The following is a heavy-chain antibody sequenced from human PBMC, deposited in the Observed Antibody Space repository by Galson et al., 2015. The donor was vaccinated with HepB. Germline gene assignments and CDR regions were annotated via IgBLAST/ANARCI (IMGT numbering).Heavy chain of an antibody. CDR3: ARVGGTPGPRYCSSTSCYTFDY. CDR1: GYTFTSYG. V-gene: IGHV1-18*01. D-gene: IGHD2-2*02. CDR2: ISAYNGNT. Sequence: SVKVSCKASGYTFTSYGISWVRQAPGQGLEWMGCISAYNGNTNYALKLQGRVTITTDTSTSTAYMELRSLRSDDTAVYYCARVGGTPGPRYCSSTSCYTFDYWGQGTLVTVSS. J-gene: IGHJ4*02.